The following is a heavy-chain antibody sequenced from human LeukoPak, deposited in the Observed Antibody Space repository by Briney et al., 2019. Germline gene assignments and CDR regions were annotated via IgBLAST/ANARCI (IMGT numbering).Heavy chain of an antibody. CDR3: AREKTTVTTYAY. V-gene: IGHV1-18*01. Sequence: EASVTVSCTASGYTFTSYGISWVRQAPGQGLEWMGWISAYNGNTNYAQKLQGRVTMTTDTSTSTAYMELRSLRSDDTAVYYCAREKTTVTTYAYWGQGTLVTVSS. J-gene: IGHJ4*02. CDR1: GYTFTSYG. D-gene: IGHD4-17*01. CDR2: ISAYNGNT.